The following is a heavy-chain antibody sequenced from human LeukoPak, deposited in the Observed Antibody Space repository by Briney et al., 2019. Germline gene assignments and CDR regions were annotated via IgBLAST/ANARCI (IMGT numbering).Heavy chain of an antibody. CDR3: ARGRNVLGFGDLYP. CDR1: GGSISSGGYS. V-gene: IGHV4-30-2*01. Sequence: SQTLSLTCAVSGGSISSGGYSWSWIRQPPGKGLEWIGYIYHSGSTYYNPSLKSRVTISVDRSKNQFSLKLSSVTAADTAVYYCARGRNVLGFGDLYPWSQETLVTVSS. CDR2: IYHSGST. J-gene: IGHJ4*02. D-gene: IGHD3-10*01.